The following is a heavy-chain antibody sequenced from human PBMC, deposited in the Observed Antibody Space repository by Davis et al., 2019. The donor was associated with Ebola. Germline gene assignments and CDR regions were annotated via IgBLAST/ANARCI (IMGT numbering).Heavy chain of an antibody. CDR1: GFTFSTYS. V-gene: IGHV3-21*01. CDR3: ARDRPLDFFFRDYYGMDV. J-gene: IGHJ6*02. Sequence: GESLKISCAASGFTFSTYSMSWVRQAPGKGLEWVSSISSDSDYIYYADSAKGRFTISRDNAKNSLYLQMNSLIAEDTALNYCARDRPLDFFFRDYYGMDVWDQGTTVTVSS. CDR2: ISSDSDYI. D-gene: IGHD3-3*01.